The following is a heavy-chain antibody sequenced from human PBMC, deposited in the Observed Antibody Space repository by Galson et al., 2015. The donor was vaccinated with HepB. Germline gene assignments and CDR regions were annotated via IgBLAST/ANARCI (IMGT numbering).Heavy chain of an antibody. D-gene: IGHD3-22*01. CDR2: INPNSGGT. CDR1: GYTFTGYY. Sequence: SVKVSCKASGYTFTGYYMHWVRQAPGQGLEWMGWINPNSGGTNYAQKFQGWVTMTRDTSISTAYMELSRLRSDDTAVYYCARVSPETYYYDSSGYYFDYWGQGTLVTVSS. V-gene: IGHV1-2*04. J-gene: IGHJ4*02. CDR3: ARVSPETYYYDSSGYYFDY.